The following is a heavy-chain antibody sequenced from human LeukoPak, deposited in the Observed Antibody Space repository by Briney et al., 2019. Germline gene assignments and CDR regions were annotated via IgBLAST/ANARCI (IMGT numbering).Heavy chain of an antibody. Sequence: GGSLRLSCAASGFTFSSYRMHWVRQAPGKGLVWVSRINSDGSSTSYADSVKGRFTISRDNAKNTLYLQMNSLRAEDTAVYYCARGGISSSWYAPGGWFDPWGQGTLVTVSS. D-gene: IGHD6-13*01. V-gene: IGHV3-74*01. CDR2: INSDGSST. CDR3: ARGGISSSWYAPGGWFDP. CDR1: GFTFSSYR. J-gene: IGHJ5*02.